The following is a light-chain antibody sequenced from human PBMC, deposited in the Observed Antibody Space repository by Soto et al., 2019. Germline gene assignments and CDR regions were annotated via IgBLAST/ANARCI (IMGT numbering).Light chain of an antibody. V-gene: IGKV1-39*01. J-gene: IGKJ5*01. CDR3: QQSYSTPPLS. CDR1: QSISSY. CDR2: AAS. Sequence: DIQMTQSPSPLSASVGDRVTITCRASQSISSYLNGYQQKPGKAPKLLIYAASSLQSGVPSRFSGSGSGTDFTLTISSLQPEEFATYYCQQSYSTPPLSFGQWTRLEIK.